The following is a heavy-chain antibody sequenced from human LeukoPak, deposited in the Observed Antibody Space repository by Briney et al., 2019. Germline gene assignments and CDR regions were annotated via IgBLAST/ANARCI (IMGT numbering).Heavy chain of an antibody. CDR2: INHSGST. V-gene: IGHV4-34*01. J-gene: IGHJ4*02. CDR1: GGSFSGYY. CDR3: ARDDCGGDCYSWHYFDY. Sequence: PSETLSLTCAVYGGSFSGYYWSWIRQPPGKGLEWLGEINHSGSTYYNPSLKSRVTTSIDTSKNQFSLKLSSVTAADTAVYYCARDDCGGDCYSWHYFDYWGQGILVTVSS. D-gene: IGHD2-21*02.